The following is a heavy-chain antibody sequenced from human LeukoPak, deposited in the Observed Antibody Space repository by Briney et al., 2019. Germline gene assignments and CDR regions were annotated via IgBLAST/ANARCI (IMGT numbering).Heavy chain of an antibody. J-gene: IGHJ2*01. V-gene: IGHV3-30*02. CDR1: GFTFSSYG. Sequence: GSLRLSCAASGFTFSSYGMHWVRQAPGKGLEWVTFIRYDGSNKYYADSVKGRFTISRDNSKNTLYLQMNSLRAGDTAVYYCVREAVSSSWNNWYFDLWGRGTLVTVSS. CDR2: IRYDGSNK. CDR3: VREAVSSSWNNWYFDL. D-gene: IGHD6-13*01.